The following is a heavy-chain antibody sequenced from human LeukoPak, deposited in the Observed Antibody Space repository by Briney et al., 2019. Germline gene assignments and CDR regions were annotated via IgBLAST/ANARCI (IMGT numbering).Heavy chain of an antibody. J-gene: IGHJ3*02. CDR2: IGGSGGST. CDR1: GFTFSSYW. CDR3: AKEGANYGDYAFDI. V-gene: IGHV3-23*01. Sequence: GGSLRLSCAASGFTFSSYWMTWVRQAPGKGLEWVSAIGGSGGSTYYADSVKGRFTISRDNSKNTLYLQMNSLRAEDTAVYYCAKEGANYGDYAFDIWGQGTMVNVSS. D-gene: IGHD4-17*01.